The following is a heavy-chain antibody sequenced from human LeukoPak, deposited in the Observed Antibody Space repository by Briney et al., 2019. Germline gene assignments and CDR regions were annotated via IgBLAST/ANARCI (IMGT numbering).Heavy chain of an antibody. CDR1: GFTFSTYT. CDR2: INNDGRST. Sequence: GGSLRLSCAASGFTFSTYTIHWVRQVPGKGLMWVSRINNDGRSTTYADSVKGRFTISRDNSKNTLYLQMNSLRDEDTAVYYCAKDSHWILFDDWGQGTLVTVSS. CDR3: AKDSHWILFDD. D-gene: IGHD2-2*03. V-gene: IGHV3-74*03. J-gene: IGHJ4*02.